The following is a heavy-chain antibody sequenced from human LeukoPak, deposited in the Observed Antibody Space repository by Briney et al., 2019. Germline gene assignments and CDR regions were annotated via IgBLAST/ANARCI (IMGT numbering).Heavy chain of an antibody. CDR2: IRSKAYGGTT. CDR3: TRLVFGVVILFDP. D-gene: IGHD3-3*01. Sequence: SLRLSCTASGFTFGDYAMSWVRQAPGKGLEWVGFIRSKAYGGTTEYAVSVKGRFTISRDDSKSIAYLQMNSLKTEDTAVYYCTRLVFGVVILFDPWGQGTLVTVSS. J-gene: IGHJ5*02. V-gene: IGHV3-49*04. CDR1: GFTFGDYA.